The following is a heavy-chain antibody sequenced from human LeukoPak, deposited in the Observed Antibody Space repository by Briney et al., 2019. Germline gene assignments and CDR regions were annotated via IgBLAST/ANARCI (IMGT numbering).Heavy chain of an antibody. J-gene: IGHJ4*02. CDR1: GFTFSGSP. Sequence: GGSLRLSCAASGFTFSGSPMHWVRQASGKGLEWVGRIRNKANNYATAYAASVKGRFTISRDDSNNTAYLQMNSLKTEDTAVYYCARDLVVVRGVIDYWGQGTLVTVSS. D-gene: IGHD3-10*01. CDR3: ARDLVVVRGVIDY. V-gene: IGHV3-73*01. CDR2: IRNKANNYAT.